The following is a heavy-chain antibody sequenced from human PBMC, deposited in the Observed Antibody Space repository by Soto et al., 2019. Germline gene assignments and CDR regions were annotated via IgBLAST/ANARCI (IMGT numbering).Heavy chain of an antibody. J-gene: IGHJ4*02. Sequence: QVHLQESGPGLVKASETLSLTCTVSGGSIRSYYWTWIRHPPGKGLEWLGYIFYSGSTFYNPSLKSRFTISIHTSKSQFSLQLTSVTAADTAVYYCARGAADTAMVDSWGQGTLVTVSS. CDR1: GGSIRSYY. V-gene: IGHV4-59*01. CDR2: IFYSGST. CDR3: ARGAADTAMVDS. D-gene: IGHD5-18*01.